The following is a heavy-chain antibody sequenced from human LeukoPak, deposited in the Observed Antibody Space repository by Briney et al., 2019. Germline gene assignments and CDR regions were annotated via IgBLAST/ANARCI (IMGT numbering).Heavy chain of an antibody. V-gene: IGHV3-15*01. CDR2: IKTKTDGGTT. D-gene: IGHD3-10*01. J-gene: IGHJ4*02. Sequence: GGSLRLSCVASELLFENAWMSWVRQAPGKGLEWVGRIKTKTDGGTTDYAAPLKGRFTISRDDSQNRVNLQIDSLKTEDTAVYYCTTDPGSGSSQKIDYWGQGTLVTVSS. CDR1: ELLFENAW. CDR3: TTDPGSGSSQKIDY.